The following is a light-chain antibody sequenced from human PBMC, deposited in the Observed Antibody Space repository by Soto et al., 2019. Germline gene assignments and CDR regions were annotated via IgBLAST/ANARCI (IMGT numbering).Light chain of an antibody. J-gene: IGKJ1*01. CDR3: QQYNNWPRT. V-gene: IGKV3-15*01. Sequence: ETVMTQSPVTLSVSPGERVTLSCRASQSVRSHLAWYQQKPGQAPRLLIFGASTRATGIPARFSGSGSGTEFTLTISSLQSEDFVVYYCQQYNNWPRTFGQGTKVEIK. CDR1: QSVRSH. CDR2: GAS.